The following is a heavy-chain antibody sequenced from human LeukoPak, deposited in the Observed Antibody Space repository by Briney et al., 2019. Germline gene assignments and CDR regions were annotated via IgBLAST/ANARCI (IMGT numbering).Heavy chain of an antibody. V-gene: IGHV4-39*07. CDR2: IYYSGST. J-gene: IGHJ5*02. Sequence: SETLSLTCTVSGGSISSSSYYWGWIRQPPGKGLEWIGSIYYSGSTYYNPSLKSRVTISVDTSKNQFSLKLSSVTAADTAVYYCARGPIAVAGPTYDWFDPWGQGTLVTVSS. CDR1: GGSISSSSYY. D-gene: IGHD6-19*01. CDR3: ARGPIAVAGPTYDWFDP.